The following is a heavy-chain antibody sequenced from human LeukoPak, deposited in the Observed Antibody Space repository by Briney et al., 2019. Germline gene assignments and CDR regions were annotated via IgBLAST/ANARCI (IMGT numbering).Heavy chain of an antibody. V-gene: IGHV4-4*02. J-gene: IGHJ4*02. Sequence: SGTLSLTCAVSGGSISSSNWWTWVRQPPGKGLEWIGKIYHSGGTNYNPSLKSRVTISADTSKNQVSLTLSSVTAADTAVYYCARHPELYFFDYWGQGTLVTVSS. CDR1: GGSISSSNW. CDR2: IYHSGGT. CDR3: ARHPELYFFDY. D-gene: IGHD3-10*01.